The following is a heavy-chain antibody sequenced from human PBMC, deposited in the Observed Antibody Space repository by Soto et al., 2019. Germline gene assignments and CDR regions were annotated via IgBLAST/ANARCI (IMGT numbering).Heavy chain of an antibody. D-gene: IGHD2-2*01. CDR3: AKDCSSTSCYDL. V-gene: IGHV3-23*01. J-gene: IGHJ2*01. Sequence: EVQLLESGGGLVQPGGSLRLSCAASGFTFSTYAMSWVRQAPGKGLEWVSAISGSGGSRYYADSVKGRFTISRDNSKNTLYLQMNSLRAEGTAVYYCAKDCSSTSCYDLWGRGTLVTVSS. CDR2: ISGSGGSR. CDR1: GFTFSTYA.